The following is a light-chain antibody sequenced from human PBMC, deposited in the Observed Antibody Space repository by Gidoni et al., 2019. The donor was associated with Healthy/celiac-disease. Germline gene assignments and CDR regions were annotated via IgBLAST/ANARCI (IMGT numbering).Light chain of an antibody. CDR3: QQYYSTPPRT. CDR1: QSVLYSSNNKNY. CDR2: WAS. V-gene: IGKV4-1*01. Sequence: DIVMTQSPDSLAVSLRERAPINCKSSQSVLYSSNNKNYLAWYQQKPGQPPKLLIYWASTRESGVPDRLSGSGSGTDFTLTISSLQAEDVAVYYCQQYYSTPPRTFGQGTKVEIK. J-gene: IGKJ1*01.